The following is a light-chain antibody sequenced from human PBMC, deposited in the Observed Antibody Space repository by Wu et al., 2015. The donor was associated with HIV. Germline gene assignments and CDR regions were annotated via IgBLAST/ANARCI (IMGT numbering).Light chain of an antibody. CDR2: GAS. Sequence: EIVMTQSPATLSVSPGERATLSCRASQSVSRNLAWYQQKPGQAPRLLFYGASTRATGIPARFSGGGSGTEFTLTISSMRSEDFAIYYCQQYSDWPTLTFGQGTKVEIK. V-gene: IGKV3-15*01. CDR3: QQYSDWPTLT. CDR1: QSVSRN. J-gene: IGKJ1*01.